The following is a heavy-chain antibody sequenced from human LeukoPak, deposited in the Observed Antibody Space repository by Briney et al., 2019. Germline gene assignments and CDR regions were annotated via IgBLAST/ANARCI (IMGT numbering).Heavy chain of an antibody. CDR1: GFTFSSYG. CDR2: IRYDGSNK. J-gene: IGHJ4*02. D-gene: IGHD6-19*01. Sequence: GGSLRLSCAASGFTFSSYGMHWVRQAPGKGLEWVAFIRYDGSNKYYADSVKGRFTISRDNSKNTLYLQMNSLRAEDTAVYYCARGESIAVAGTLEDYWGQGTLVTVSS. CDR3: ARGESIAVAGTLEDY. V-gene: IGHV3-30*02.